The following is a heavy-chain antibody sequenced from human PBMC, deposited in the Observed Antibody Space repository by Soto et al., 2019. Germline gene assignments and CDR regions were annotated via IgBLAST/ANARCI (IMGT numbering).Heavy chain of an antibody. Sequence: ASVKVSCKASGGTFSSYAISWVRQAPGQGLEWMGGIIPIFGTANYAQKFQGRVTITADESTSTAYMELDSLRSEDTAVYYCASTYYYGSGSYYKGDDAFDIWGQGTMVTVSS. D-gene: IGHD3-10*01. CDR3: ASTYYYGSGSYYKGDDAFDI. CDR2: IIPIFGTA. J-gene: IGHJ3*02. CDR1: GGTFSSYA. V-gene: IGHV1-69*13.